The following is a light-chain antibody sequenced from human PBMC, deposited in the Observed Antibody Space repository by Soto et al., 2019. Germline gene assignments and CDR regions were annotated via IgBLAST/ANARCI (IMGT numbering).Light chain of an antibody. CDR2: LEGSGSY. J-gene: IGLJ2*01. V-gene: IGLV4-60*02. CDR3: ETWDSNTRV. Sequence: QLVLTQSSSASASLGSSVKLTCTLSSGHSSYIIAWHQQQPGKAPRYLMKLEGSGSYNKGSGVPDRFSGSSSGADRYLTISYLQFEDEANYYCETWDSNTRVFGGGTKLTVL. CDR1: SGHSSYI.